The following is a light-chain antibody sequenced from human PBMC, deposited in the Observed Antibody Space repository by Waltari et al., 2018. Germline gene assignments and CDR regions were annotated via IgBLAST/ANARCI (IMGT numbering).Light chain of an antibody. CDR1: QSVSSSY. CDR2: GAS. CDR3: QQHGTSPFT. Sequence: EIVLTQSPDTLSLSPGERATLSCRASQSVSSSYLAWYQQKPGQAPRLLIYGASSRATGIPDRISGSGSGTDFTLTLSSLEPEDFAVYYCQQHGTSPFTFGQGTKVEIK. V-gene: IGKV3-20*01. J-gene: IGKJ2*01.